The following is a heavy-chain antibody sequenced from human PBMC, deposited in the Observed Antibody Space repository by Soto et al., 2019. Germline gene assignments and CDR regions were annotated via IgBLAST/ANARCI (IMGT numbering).Heavy chain of an antibody. J-gene: IGHJ6*02. CDR3: AKEGWRIRYFDWFDRVYYYGMDV. V-gene: IGHV3-23*01. D-gene: IGHD3-9*01. CDR2: ISGSGGST. Sequence: EVQLLESGGGLVQPGGSLRLSCAASGFTFSSYAMSWVRQAPGKGLEWVSAISGSGGSTYYADSVKGRFTISRDNSKNTLYLQMNSLRAEDTAVYYCAKEGWRIRYFDWFDRVYYYGMDVWGQGTTVTVSS. CDR1: GFTFSSYA.